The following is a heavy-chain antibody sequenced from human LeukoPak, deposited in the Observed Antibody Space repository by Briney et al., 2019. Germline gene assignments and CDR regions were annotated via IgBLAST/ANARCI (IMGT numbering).Heavy chain of an antibody. CDR2: IKQDGSEK. Sequence: GGSLRLSCAASGFTFSSYWMSWVRQAPGKGLEWVANIKQDGSEKYYVDSVKGRFTISRDNAKNSLYLQMNSLRAEDTAVYYCAREVSDLYYYDSSGKFDYWGQGTLVTVSS. CDR1: GFTFSSYW. V-gene: IGHV3-7*03. D-gene: IGHD3-22*01. J-gene: IGHJ4*02. CDR3: AREVSDLYYYDSSGKFDY.